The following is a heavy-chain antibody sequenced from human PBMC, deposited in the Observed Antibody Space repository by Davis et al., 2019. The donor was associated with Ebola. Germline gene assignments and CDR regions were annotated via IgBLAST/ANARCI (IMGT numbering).Heavy chain of an antibody. CDR2: ISGSGGST. V-gene: IGHV3-23*01. CDR3: AKDRVRFDY. Sequence: GESLKISCATSGFTFSSYAMSWVRQAPGKGLEWVSAISGSGGSTYYADSVKGRFTISRDNSKNTLDLQMNSLRAEDTAVYYCAKDRVRFDYWGQGTLVTVSS. D-gene: IGHD3-10*01. J-gene: IGHJ4*02. CDR1: GFTFSSYA.